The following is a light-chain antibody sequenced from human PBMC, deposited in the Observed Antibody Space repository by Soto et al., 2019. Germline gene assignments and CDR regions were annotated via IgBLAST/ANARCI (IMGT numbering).Light chain of an antibody. Sequence: EIVMTQSPATLSVSPGERVTLSCRASQSVSSNLGWYQQKPGQAPRLLIYSASTRATGTPARFSGRGSGTEFTLTISSLQSADFAIYYCQQCHNWPLTFGGATKVEIQ. J-gene: IGKJ4*01. CDR3: QQCHNWPLT. CDR1: QSVSSN. V-gene: IGKV3-15*01. CDR2: SAS.